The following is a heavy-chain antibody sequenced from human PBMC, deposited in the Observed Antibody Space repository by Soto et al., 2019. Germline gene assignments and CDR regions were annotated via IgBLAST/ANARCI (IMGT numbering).Heavy chain of an antibody. CDR1: GFTFSSYS. Sequence: EVQLVESGGGLVKPGGSLRLSCAASGFTFSSYSMNWVRQAPGKGLEWVSSISSSSSSYIYYADSVKGRFTISRDNAKNSLYLQMNSLRAEDTAVYYCARAVEEWELSHAFDIWGQGTMVTVSS. J-gene: IGHJ3*02. CDR3: ARAVEEWELSHAFDI. V-gene: IGHV3-21*01. D-gene: IGHD1-26*01. CDR2: ISSSSSSYI.